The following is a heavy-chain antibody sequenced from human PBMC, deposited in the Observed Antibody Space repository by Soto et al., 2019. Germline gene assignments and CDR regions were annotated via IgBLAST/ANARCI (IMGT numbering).Heavy chain of an antibody. CDR3: ARVDILTNHFPNWFDP. J-gene: IGHJ5*02. D-gene: IGHD3-9*01. CDR1: GYNFAIYW. CDR2: IYPGDSDT. Sequence: GESLKISCRGSGYNFAIYWIAWVRQMPGKGLEWMGIIYPGDSDTRYSPSFQGQVTISADKSISTAYLQWSSLKASDTAMYYCARVDILTNHFPNWFDPWGQGTLVTVSS. V-gene: IGHV5-51*01.